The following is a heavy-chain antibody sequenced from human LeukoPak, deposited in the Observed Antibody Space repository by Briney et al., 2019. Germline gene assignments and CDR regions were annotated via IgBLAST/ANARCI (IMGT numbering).Heavy chain of an antibody. V-gene: IGHV3-64*04. Sequence: GGSLRLSCLATGFALSTYAMHWVRQAPGKGLEHVSTISTDGRNTYYADSVKGRFTISRDNAKNTLYLQMNSLRAEDTAVYYCARLSAGVARWGQGTLVTVSS. CDR1: GFALSTYA. CDR3: ARLSAGVAR. J-gene: IGHJ4*02. CDR2: ISTDGRNT. D-gene: IGHD3-10*01.